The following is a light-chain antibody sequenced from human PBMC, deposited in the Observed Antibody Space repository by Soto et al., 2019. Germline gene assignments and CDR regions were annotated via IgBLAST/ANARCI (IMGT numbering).Light chain of an antibody. CDR1: QSVDSN. Sequence: EIVMTQSPATLSVSPGDGATLSCRASQSVDSNLAWYQQKPGQTPRLLMYGASTRPTGIPARFSGSGSGTEFTLTISSLQSEDFAVYYCQQYSNWPLTFGGGTKVDIK. J-gene: IGKJ4*01. V-gene: IGKV3D-15*01. CDR2: GAS. CDR3: QQYSNWPLT.